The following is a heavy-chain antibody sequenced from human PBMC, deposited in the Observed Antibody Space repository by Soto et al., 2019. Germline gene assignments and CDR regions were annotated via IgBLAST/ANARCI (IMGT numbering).Heavy chain of an antibody. CDR3: ALDNWNSNTPRGSDY. CDR1: GYTLTELS. J-gene: IGHJ4*02. Sequence: ASVKVSCKVSGYTLTELSMHWVRQAPGKGLEWMGGFDPEDGETIYAQKFQGRVTMTADTSTDTAYMELSSLRSDDTAVYYCALDNWNSNTPRGSDYWGQGTLVTVSS. V-gene: IGHV1-24*01. CDR2: FDPEDGET. D-gene: IGHD1-7*01.